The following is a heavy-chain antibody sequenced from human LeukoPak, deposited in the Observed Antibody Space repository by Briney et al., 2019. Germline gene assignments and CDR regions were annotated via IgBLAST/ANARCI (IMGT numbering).Heavy chain of an antibody. V-gene: IGHV1-46*01. CDR2: INPSGGST. D-gene: IGHD2-2*02. CDR1: GYTFTSYY. CDR3: ARGQKDIVVVAAARPDGMDV. J-gene: IGHJ6*02. Sequence: ASVKVSCKASGYTFTSYYSHWVRQAPGQGLEWMGIINPSGGSTSYAQKFQGRVTMTRDTSTSTVYMELRSLRSEDTAVYYCARGQKDIVVVAAARPDGMDVWGQGTTVTVSS.